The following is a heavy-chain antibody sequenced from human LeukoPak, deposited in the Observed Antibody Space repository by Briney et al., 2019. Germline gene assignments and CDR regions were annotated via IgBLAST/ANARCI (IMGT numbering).Heavy chain of an antibody. D-gene: IGHD4-11*01. V-gene: IGHV3-23*01. CDR3: AKGGDYTLSYFDY. J-gene: IGHJ4*02. CDR2: ISGSGGST. CDR1: GFTFSSYA. Sequence: GGSLRLSCAASGFTFSSYAMSWVRQAPRKGLEWVSGISGSGGSTYYADSVKGRLTISRDNSKNTLYLQMNSLRAEETAVYYCAKGGDYTLSYFDYWGQGTLVTVSS.